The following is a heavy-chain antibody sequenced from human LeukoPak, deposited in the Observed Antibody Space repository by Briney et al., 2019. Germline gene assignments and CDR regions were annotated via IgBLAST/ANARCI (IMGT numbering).Heavy chain of an antibody. CDR3: TPVMVEDRGF. Sequence: GGPLRLFCAASGFIFNKAWMNWVRQAPGKGPELVGRIKSNNDGGTTDYASPVEGRFIISRDDSKNTIYLQMNRLIIDDTAIYYCTPVMVEDRGFWGQGTLVTVSS. D-gene: IGHD2-21*01. V-gene: IGHV3-15*01. CDR2: IKSNNDGGTT. J-gene: IGHJ4*02. CDR1: GFIFNKAW.